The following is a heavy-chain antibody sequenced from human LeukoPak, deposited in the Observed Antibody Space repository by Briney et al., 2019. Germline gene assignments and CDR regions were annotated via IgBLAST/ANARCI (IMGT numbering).Heavy chain of an antibody. V-gene: IGHV4-39*01. J-gene: IGHJ5*02. CDR2: IYYSGST. CDR1: GDSVSSSSYS. CDR3: ASPGRPGRRTGWFDP. Sequence: SETLSLTCTVSGDSVSSSSYSWAWIRQPPGKGLEWIGSIYYSGSTYYNPSLKSRVTISLDTANNQFSLKLSSVTAADTAVYYCASPGRPGRRTGWFDPWGQGTLVTVSS. D-gene: IGHD3/OR15-3a*01.